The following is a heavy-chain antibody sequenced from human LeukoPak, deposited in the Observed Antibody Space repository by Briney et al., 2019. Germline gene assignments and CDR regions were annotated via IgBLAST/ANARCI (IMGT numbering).Heavy chain of an antibody. CDR3: ACPYSASYNS. Sequence: PSETLSLTCTASGGSLSSRTHYWNWIRQPPGKGLEWLASIYHSGSTYYNASLQSRVTISVDTSKNQFSLRLTSVTAAGTAVYYCACPYSASYNSWGPGTLVTVSS. D-gene: IGHD4-11*01. CDR2: IYHSGST. J-gene: IGHJ4*02. CDR1: GGSLSSRTHY. V-gene: IGHV4-39*01.